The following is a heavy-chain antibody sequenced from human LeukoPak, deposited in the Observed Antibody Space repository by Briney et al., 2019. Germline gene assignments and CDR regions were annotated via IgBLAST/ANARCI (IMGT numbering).Heavy chain of an antibody. Sequence: SETLSLTCAVHGGSLSGYYWSWVRQSPGKGLEWIGEINDSGSANYNPSLKSRVSLSIDTSNNQFSLKLTSVTAADTAVYYCAGRRFGGLFSVWGQGTQVTVSS. CDR1: GGSLSGYY. J-gene: IGHJ4*02. D-gene: IGHD3-10*01. CDR3: AGRRFGGLFSV. CDR2: INDSGSA. V-gene: IGHV4-34*01.